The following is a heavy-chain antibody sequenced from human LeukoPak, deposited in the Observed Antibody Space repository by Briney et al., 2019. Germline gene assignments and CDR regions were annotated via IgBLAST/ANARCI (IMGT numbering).Heavy chain of an antibody. CDR1: GFTFSSYA. CDR3: AKDRAAAGTFDY. Sequence: GGSLRLSCAASGFTFSSYAMSWVRQAPGKGLEWVSAISGSGGSTYYADSVKGRFTISRDNSKNTLYLQMNSLRAEDRAVYYCAKDRAAAGTFDYWGQGTLVTVSS. CDR2: ISGSGGST. J-gene: IGHJ4*02. D-gene: IGHD6-13*01. V-gene: IGHV3-23*01.